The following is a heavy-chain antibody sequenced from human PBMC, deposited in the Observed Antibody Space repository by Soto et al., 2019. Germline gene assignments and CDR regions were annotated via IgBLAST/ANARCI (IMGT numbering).Heavy chain of an antibody. CDR2: IYHSGST. CDR1: GYSISSGYY. CDR3: ARPAGYDFWSGYQSEFDY. D-gene: IGHD3-3*01. V-gene: IGHV4-38-2*01. J-gene: IGHJ4*02. Sequence: SETLSLTCAVSGYSISSGYYWGWIRQPPGKGLEWIGSIYHSGSTYYNPSLKSRVTISVDTSKNQFSLKLSSVTAADTAVYYCARPAGYDFWSGYQSEFDYWGQGTLVTVSS.